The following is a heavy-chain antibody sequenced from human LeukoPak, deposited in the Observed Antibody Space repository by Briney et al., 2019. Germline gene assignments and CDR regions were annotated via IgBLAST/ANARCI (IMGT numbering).Heavy chain of an antibody. V-gene: IGHV3-7*01. Sequence: PGGSLRLSCAASGFTFSSYWMSWVRQAPGKGLEWVANIKQEGSEKYYVGSVKGRFTISRDNAKNSLYLQMNSLRAEDTAVYYCARYSYERVLGGHWGQGSLVTVSS. CDR3: ARYSYERVLGGH. J-gene: IGHJ4*02. CDR2: IKQEGSEK. D-gene: IGHD5-18*01. CDR1: GFTFSSYW.